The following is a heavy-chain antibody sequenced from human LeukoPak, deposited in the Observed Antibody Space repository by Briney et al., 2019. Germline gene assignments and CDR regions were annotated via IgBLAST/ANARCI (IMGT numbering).Heavy chain of an antibody. Sequence: SETLSPTCTVSGGSISSSSYSWGWLRQPPGKGLEWIGSIYYSETTYDNPSLESRVTISIETSKNQFSLKLSSVTAADTAVYYCARQRADYFYYYVDVWGKGTTVTVS. CDR1: GGSISSSSYS. D-gene: IGHD3-9*01. V-gene: IGHV4-39*01. CDR3: ARQRADYFYYYVDV. CDR2: IYYSETT. J-gene: IGHJ6*03.